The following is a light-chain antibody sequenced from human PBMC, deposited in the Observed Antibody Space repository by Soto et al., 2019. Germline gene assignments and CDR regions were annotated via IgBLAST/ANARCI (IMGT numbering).Light chain of an antibody. CDR2: GAS. CDR1: QSVSSN. V-gene: IGKV3-15*01. CDR3: QQYDDWPWT. J-gene: IGKJ1*01. Sequence: EVVLTQFQDTLSVSPGERATLSGRASQSVSSNLAWYQQKPGQAPRLLIYGASTRATGIPARFSGSGSGTEFTLTISSLQSEDFAFYYCQQYDDWPWTFGQGTKVDIK.